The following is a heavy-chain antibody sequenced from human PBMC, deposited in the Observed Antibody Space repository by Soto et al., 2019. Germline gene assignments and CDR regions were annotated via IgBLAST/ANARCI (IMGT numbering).Heavy chain of an antibody. V-gene: IGHV3-21*01. CDR1: GFTFSNYK. J-gene: IGHJ6*02. CDR2: ISSGDSYI. Sequence: PGGSLRLSCAASGFTFSNYKMNWVRQAPGKGLEWISAISSGDSYIYYADSVKGRFTISRDDAKNSLYLQMSSLSVEDTAVYYCVRDSSKRAVWGQGTKVTVSS. CDR3: VRDSSKRAV.